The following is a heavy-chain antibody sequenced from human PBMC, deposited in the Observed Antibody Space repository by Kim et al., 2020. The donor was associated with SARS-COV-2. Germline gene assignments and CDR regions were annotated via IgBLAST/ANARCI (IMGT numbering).Heavy chain of an antibody. CDR1: GGSISNHY. CDR3: ARDPPGPDYSFYL. J-gene: IGHJ3*01. CDR2: IDYSGST. Sequence: SETLSLTCIVSGGSISNHYWSWIRQPPGKGLEWIGYIDYSGSTNSNPSLKSRVTISVDTSKNQFSLKLSSVTAADTAVYYCARDPPGPDYSFYLWGQGTMVTVSS. D-gene: IGHD5-12*01. V-gene: IGHV4-59*11.